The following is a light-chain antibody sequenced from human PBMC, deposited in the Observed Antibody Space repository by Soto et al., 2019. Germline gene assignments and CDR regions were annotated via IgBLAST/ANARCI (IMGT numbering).Light chain of an antibody. CDR2: GAS. J-gene: IGKJ4*01. Sequence: EIVMTQSPATLSVSPGERVTLSCRASQSVRSNLAWYQQKPCQVPRVLIYGASTRAIGIPDRFSGRGSGTEFTLTISSLQSEDFAVYYCQHYNNLWGFGGGTKVEIK. V-gene: IGKV3-15*01. CDR3: QHYNNLWG. CDR1: QSVRSN.